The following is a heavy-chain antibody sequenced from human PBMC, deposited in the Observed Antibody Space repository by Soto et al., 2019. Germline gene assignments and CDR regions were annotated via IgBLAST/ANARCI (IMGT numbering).Heavy chain of an antibody. CDR2: ISAYNGNT. V-gene: IGHV1-18*01. J-gene: IGHJ6*03. CDR1: GYTFTSYG. CDR3: ARVYYDFWSGYLGYYYYYMDV. D-gene: IGHD3-3*01. Sequence: ASVKVSCKASGYTFTSYGISWVRQAPGQGLEWMGWISAYNGNTNYAQKLQGRVTMTTDTSTSTAYMELRSLRSDDTAVYYCARVYYDFWSGYLGYYYYYMDVWGKGTTVTVSS.